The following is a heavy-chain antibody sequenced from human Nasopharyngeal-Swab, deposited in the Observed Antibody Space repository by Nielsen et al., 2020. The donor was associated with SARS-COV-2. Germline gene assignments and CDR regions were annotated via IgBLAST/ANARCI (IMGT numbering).Heavy chain of an antibody. CDR3: ASLYSSSYDY. V-gene: IGHV3-13*01. CDR1: GFTFSSYD. D-gene: IGHD6-13*01. CDR2: IGTAGDT. Sequence: GESLKISCAASGFTFSSYDMHWVRQATGKGLEWVSAIGTAGDTYYPGSVKGRFTISRENAKNSLYLQMNSLRAGDTAVYYCASLYSSSYDYWGQGTLVTVSS. J-gene: IGHJ4*02.